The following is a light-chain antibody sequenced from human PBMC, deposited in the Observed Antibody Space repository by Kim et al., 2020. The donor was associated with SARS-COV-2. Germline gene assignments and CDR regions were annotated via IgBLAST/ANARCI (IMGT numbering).Light chain of an antibody. J-gene: IGKJ5*01. V-gene: IGKV3-20*01. CDR3: QQYGSSPFA. CDR1: QSVSSGY. CDR2: GAS. Sequence: SPGERATLSCRASQSVSSGYLAWYQQKPGQAPRLLIYGASSRATGIPDRFSGSGSGTDFTLTISRLEPEEFAVYYCQQYGSSPFAFGQGTRLEIK.